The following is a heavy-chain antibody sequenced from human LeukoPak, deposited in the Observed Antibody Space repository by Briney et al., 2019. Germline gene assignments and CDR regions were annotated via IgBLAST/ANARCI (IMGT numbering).Heavy chain of an antibody. CDR3: ARGGIQLWINYFDY. CDR1: GFTVSSNY. D-gene: IGHD5-18*01. V-gene: IGHV3-53*01. Sequence: GGSLRLSCAASGFTVSSNYMSWVRQAPGKGLEWVSVIYSGGSTYYADSVKGRFTISRDNSKNTLYLQMNSLRAEDTAVYYCARGGIQLWINYFDYWGQGTLVTVSS. CDR2: IYSGGST. J-gene: IGHJ4*02.